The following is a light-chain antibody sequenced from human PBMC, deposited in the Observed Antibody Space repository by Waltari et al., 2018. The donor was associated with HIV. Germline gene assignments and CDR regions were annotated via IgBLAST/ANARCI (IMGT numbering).Light chain of an antibody. CDR1: QGISSY. CDR3: QQYYSFFT. V-gene: IGKV1-8*01. J-gene: IGKJ3*01. Sequence: IRMTQSPSSFSASTGDRVTITCRASQGISSYLAWYQQKPGKAPKLLIYAASTLQSGVPSRFSGSGSGTDFTLTISCLQSEDFATYYCQQYYSFFTFGPGTKVDIK. CDR2: AAS.